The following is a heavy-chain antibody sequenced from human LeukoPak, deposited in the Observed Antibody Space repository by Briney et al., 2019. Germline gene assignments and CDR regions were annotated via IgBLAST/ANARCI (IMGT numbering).Heavy chain of an antibody. CDR2: INHSGST. CDR1: GGSFSGYY. D-gene: IGHD4-17*01. CDR3: ARAPYGDYDSAFDI. J-gene: IGHJ3*02. Sequence: SETLSLTCAVYGGSFSGYYWSWIRQPPGKGLEWIGEINHSGSTNYNPFLKSRVTISVDTSKNQFSLKLSSVTAADTAVYYCARAPYGDYDSAFDIWGQGTMITVSS. V-gene: IGHV4-34*01.